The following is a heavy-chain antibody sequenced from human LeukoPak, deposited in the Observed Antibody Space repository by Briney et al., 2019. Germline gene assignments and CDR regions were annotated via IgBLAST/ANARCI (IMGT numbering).Heavy chain of an antibody. D-gene: IGHD6-19*01. V-gene: IGHV3-11*06. CDR2: ISSSSSYT. CDR1: GFTFSDYY. CDR3: ARDRGSGWFPY. J-gene: IGHJ4*02. Sequence: PGGSLRLSCAASGFTFSDYYMSWIRQAPGKGLEWISYISSSSSYTNYADSVKGRFTISRDNAKNSLCLQMNSLRAEDTAVYFCARDRGSGWFPYWGQGTLVTVSS.